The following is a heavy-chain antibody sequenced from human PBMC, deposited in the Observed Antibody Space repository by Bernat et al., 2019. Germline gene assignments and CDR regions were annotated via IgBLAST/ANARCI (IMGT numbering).Heavy chain of an antibody. CDR3: APCPWGRAWSYQYYMDV. CDR1: GFTFSNAW. D-gene: IGHD6-19*01. Sequence: EVQLVESGGDLVKPGGSLRLSCAASGFTFSNAWMTWVRQAPGKGLEWVGRIKSKTDGGTTDYAAPVKGRFTISRDDSTNTLYLQMNSLKTEDTAVYYCAPCPWGRAWSYQYYMDVWGKGTTVTVSS. V-gene: IGHV3-15*01. J-gene: IGHJ6*03. CDR2: IKSKTDGGTT.